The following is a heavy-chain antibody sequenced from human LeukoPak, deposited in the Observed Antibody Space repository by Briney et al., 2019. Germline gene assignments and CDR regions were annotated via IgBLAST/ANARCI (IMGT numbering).Heavy chain of an antibody. Sequence: PSETLSLTCTVSGGSISSYYWSWIRQPPGKGLEWIWYIYYSGSTNYNPSLKSRVTISVDTSKNQFSLKLSSVTAADTAVYYCARGLGVATIDYYYYMDVWGKGTTVTVSS. V-gene: IGHV4-59*01. CDR3: ARGLGVATIDYYYYMDV. CDR2: IYYSGST. CDR1: GGSISSYY. J-gene: IGHJ6*03. D-gene: IGHD5-12*01.